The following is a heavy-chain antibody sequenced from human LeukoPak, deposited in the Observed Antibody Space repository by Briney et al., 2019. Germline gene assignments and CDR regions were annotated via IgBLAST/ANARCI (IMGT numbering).Heavy chain of an antibody. J-gene: IGHJ6*03. Sequence: SETLSLTCTVSGGSISSGGYYYSWIRQPAGKELEWIGRIYTSGSTNYNPSLKSRVTISVDTSKNQFSLRLNSVTAADTAVYYCARGRYMDVWGKGTTVTVSS. CDR1: GGSISSGGYY. CDR2: IYTSGST. CDR3: ARGRYMDV. V-gene: IGHV4-61*02.